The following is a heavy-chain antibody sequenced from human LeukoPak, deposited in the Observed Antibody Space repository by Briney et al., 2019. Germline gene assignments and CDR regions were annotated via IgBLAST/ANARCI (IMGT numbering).Heavy chain of an antibody. CDR2: ISSSSSYI. CDR1: GFTFSSYS. CDR3: ARDPESGYDIYMDV. J-gene: IGHJ6*03. D-gene: IGHD5-12*01. V-gene: IGHV3-21*01. Sequence: GGSLRLSCAASGFTFSSYSMNWVRQAPGKGLEWVSSISSSSSYIYYAVSVKGRFTISRDNAKNSLYLQMNSLRAEDTAVYYCARDPESGYDIYMDVWGKGTTVTVSS.